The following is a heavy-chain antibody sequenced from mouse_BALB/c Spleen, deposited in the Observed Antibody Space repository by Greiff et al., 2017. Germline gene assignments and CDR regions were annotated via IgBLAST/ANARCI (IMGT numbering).Heavy chain of an antibody. CDR3: AKWSGNLDY. CDR2: IDPFNGGT. CDR1: GYSFTSYY. V-gene: IGHV1S135*01. Sequence: VQLKESGPELMKPGASVKISCKASGYSFTSYYMHWVKQSHGKSLEWIGYIDPFNGGTSYNQKFKGKATLTVDKSSSTAYMHLSSLTSEDSAVYYSAKWSGNLDYWGQGTTLTVSS. J-gene: IGHJ2*01. D-gene: IGHD2-1*01.